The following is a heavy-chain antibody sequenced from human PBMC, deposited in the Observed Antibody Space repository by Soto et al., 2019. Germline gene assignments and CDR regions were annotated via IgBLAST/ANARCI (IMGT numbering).Heavy chain of an antibody. CDR3: AKDQGPRYCSSTSCYLAYYYYGMDV. CDR2: ISYDGSNK. Sequence: RLSCAASGFTFSSYGMHWVRQAPGKGLEWVAVISYDGSNKYYADSVKGRFTISRDNSKNTLYLQMNSLRAEDTAVYYCAKDQGPRYCSSTSCYLAYYYYGMDVWGQGTTVTVSS. V-gene: IGHV3-30*18. J-gene: IGHJ6*02. CDR1: GFTFSSYG. D-gene: IGHD2-2*01.